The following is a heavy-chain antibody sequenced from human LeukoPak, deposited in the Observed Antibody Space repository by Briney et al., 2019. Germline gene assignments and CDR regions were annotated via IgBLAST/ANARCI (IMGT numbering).Heavy chain of an antibody. CDR3: AKKYGVTVYGSGLNYFDY. D-gene: IGHD6-19*01. Sequence: PGGSLRLSCAASGFTFSSYAMSWVRQALGKSLEWVSGIGGSGSRTYYADSVKGRFTISRDNSKNTLYLQMNSLRAEDTAIYYCAKKYGVTVYGSGLNYFDYWGQGTLVTVSS. CDR2: IGGSGSRT. CDR1: GFTFSSYA. V-gene: IGHV3-23*01. J-gene: IGHJ4*02.